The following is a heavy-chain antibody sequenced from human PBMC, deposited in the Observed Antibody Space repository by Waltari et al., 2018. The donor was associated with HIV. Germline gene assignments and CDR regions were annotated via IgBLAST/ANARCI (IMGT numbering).Heavy chain of an antibody. V-gene: IGHV4-34*01. J-gene: IGHJ6*02. CDR1: GGSFSGYY. CDR2: INHSGST. D-gene: IGHD1-26*01. Sequence: QVQLQQWGAGLLKPSETLSLTCAVYGGSFSGYYWSWIRQPPGKGLEWIGEINHSGSTNYNPSLKSRVTISVDTSKNQFSLKLSSVTAADTAVYYCARGSSWDPPLGMDVWGQGTTVTVSS. CDR3: ARGSSWDPPLGMDV.